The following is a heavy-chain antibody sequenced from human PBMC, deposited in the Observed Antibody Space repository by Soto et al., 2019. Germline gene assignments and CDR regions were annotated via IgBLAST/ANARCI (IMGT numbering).Heavy chain of an antibody. J-gene: IGHJ4*02. D-gene: IGHD3-9*01. CDR2: INHSGST. CDR1: GGSFSGYY. Sequence: SGTLSLTCAVYGGSFSGYYWSWIRQPPGKGLEWIGEINHSGSTNYNPSLKSRVTISVDTSKNQFSLKLSSVTAADTAVYYCARGWYVLRYSSFDYWGQVTLVTVSS. V-gene: IGHV4-34*01. CDR3: ARGWYVLRYSSFDY.